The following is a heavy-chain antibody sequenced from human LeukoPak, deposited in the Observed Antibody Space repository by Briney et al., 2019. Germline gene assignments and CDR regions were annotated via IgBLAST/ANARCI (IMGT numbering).Heavy chain of an antibody. Sequence: ASVKVSCKASGYIFTNYYLHWVRQAPGQGLEWVGIINPGDASTSYAQKLQGRVTMTTDTSTSTAYMELRSLRSDDTAVYYCARDNFAASPGDFWSGYYRYYYGMDVWGQGTTVTVSS. CDR1: GYIFTNYY. CDR3: ARDNFAASPGDFWSGYYRYYYGMDV. V-gene: IGHV1-46*01. CDR2: INPGDAST. J-gene: IGHJ6*02. D-gene: IGHD3-3*01.